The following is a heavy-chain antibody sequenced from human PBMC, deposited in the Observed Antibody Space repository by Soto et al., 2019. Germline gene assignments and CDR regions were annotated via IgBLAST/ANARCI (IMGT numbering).Heavy chain of an antibody. CDR1: GGSISSGGTY. J-gene: IGHJ4*02. Sequence: PSDTLSLTCTVSGGSISSGGTYWSWIRQHPGKGLEWIGYIYYSGSTYYNPSLKSRVTISVDTSNNQFSLKLSSVTAADTAVYYCAYAASEYYFDYWGQGTLVTVSS. CDR2: IYYSGST. V-gene: IGHV4-31*03. D-gene: IGHD6-6*01. CDR3: AYAASEYYFDY.